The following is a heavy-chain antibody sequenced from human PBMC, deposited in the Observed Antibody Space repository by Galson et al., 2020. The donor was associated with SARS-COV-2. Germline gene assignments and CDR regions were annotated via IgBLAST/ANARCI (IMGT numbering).Heavy chain of an antibody. CDR2: IYYSGST. V-gene: IGHV4-30-4*07. D-gene: IGHD3-22*01. Sequence: SETLSLTCAVSGGSISSGGFSWSWIRQTPGKGLEWLGYIYYSGSTYYNPSLKSRLLMSVDTSKNQFSLKLTSVTAPDTAVYYCAREGDTSGSYYDGAGRWFDPWGQGTLVTVSS. J-gene: IGHJ5*02. CDR1: GGSISSGGFS. CDR3: AREGDTSGSYYDGAGRWFDP.